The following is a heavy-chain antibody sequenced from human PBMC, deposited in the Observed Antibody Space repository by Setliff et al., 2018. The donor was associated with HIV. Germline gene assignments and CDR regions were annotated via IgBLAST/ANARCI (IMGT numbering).Heavy chain of an antibody. D-gene: IGHD1-26*01. CDR2: ITPFNGNT. CDR3: ARAGRSGSYNHYYYYYMDV. V-gene: IGHV1-18*01. CDR1: GYTFTSYG. J-gene: IGHJ6*03. Sequence: ASVKVSCKASGYTFTSYGISWVRQAPGQGLEWMGWITPFNGNTNYAQKLQGRVTMTRDTSTSTVYMELSSLRSEDTAVYYCARAGRSGSYNHYYYYYMDVWGKGTTVTVSS.